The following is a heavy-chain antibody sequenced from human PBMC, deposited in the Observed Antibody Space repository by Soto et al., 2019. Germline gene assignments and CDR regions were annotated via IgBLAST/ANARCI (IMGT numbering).Heavy chain of an antibody. J-gene: IGHJ4*02. CDR2: INAGNGNT. CDR1: GYTFTSYA. CDR3: ARDPGYSYGYN. Sequence: ASVKVSCKASGYTFTSYAMYWVRQAPGQRLEWMGWINAGNGNTKYSQKFQGRVTITRDTSASTAYMELSSLRSEDTAVYYCARDPGYSYGYNWGQGTLVTVSS. V-gene: IGHV1-3*01. D-gene: IGHD5-18*01.